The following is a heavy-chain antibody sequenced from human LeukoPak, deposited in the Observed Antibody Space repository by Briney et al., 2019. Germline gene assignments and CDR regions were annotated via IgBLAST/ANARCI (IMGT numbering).Heavy chain of an antibody. J-gene: IGHJ5*02. CDR1: GFTFSSYA. Sequence: GSLRLSCAASGFTFSSYAMSWVRQAPGKGLEWVSAISGSGGSTYYADSVKGRFTISRDNSKNTLYLQMNSLRAEDTAVYYCAKGVRGIFWFDPWGQGTLVTVSS. D-gene: IGHD3-3*01. V-gene: IGHV3-23*01. CDR2: ISGSGGST. CDR3: AKGVRGIFWFDP.